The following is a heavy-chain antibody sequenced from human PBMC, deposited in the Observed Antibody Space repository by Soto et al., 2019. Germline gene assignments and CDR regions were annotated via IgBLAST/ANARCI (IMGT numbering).Heavy chain of an antibody. D-gene: IGHD3-16*01. V-gene: IGHV3-23*01. CDR1: GFIFSDHA. Sequence: PGVSLRLSCEASGFIFSDHAMSWVRQAPGKGLEWVSAISTSGGNTFYAVSVKGRFTITRDNSKNTLYLQMNSLRTEDTAVYYCAKDHWGSYSGQGTLVTVSS. CDR2: ISTSGGNT. CDR3: AKDHWGSY. J-gene: IGHJ4*02.